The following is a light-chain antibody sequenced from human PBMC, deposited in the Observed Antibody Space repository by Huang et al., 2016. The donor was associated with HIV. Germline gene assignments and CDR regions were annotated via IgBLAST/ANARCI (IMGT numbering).Light chain of an antibody. J-gene: IGKJ1*01. CDR1: QSVASN. CDR3: QQYKYWPRA. Sequence: EIVMTQSPATLSVSPGERATLSCRASQSVASNLAWFQQKPGHAPRLLLFVTSTRATGIPARFSGSGSGTEFTLTISSLQSEDFAVYYCQQYKYWPRAFGQGTKVEIK. V-gene: IGKV3-15*01. CDR2: VTS.